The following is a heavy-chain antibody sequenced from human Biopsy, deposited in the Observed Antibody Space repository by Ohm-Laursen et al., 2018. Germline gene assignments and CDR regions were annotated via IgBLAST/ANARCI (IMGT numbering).Heavy chain of an antibody. Sequence: SLRLSCSAPGFTFSSYGMSWVRQAPGKGLEWVSAITDSGGSTFYADSVKGRFTISRDNAKNTLHLQMNSLRADDTAIYYCAKDPHNYGMDVWGQGTLVTVSS. CDR3: AKDPHNYGMDV. J-gene: IGHJ6*02. V-gene: IGHV3-23*01. CDR1: GFTFSSYG. CDR2: ITDSGGST.